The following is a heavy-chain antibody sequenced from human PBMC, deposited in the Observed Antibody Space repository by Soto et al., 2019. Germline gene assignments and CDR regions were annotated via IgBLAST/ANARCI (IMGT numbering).Heavy chain of an antibody. CDR2: IIPIFGTA. V-gene: IGHV1-69*13. D-gene: IGHD3-3*01. CDR1: GGTFSSYA. J-gene: IGHJ6*01. Sequence: SVKVSCKASGGTFSSYAISWVRQAPGQGLEWMGGIIPIFGTANYAQKFQGRVTITADESTSTAYMELSSLRSEDTAVYYCARDCRPDYDFWSGPYYYGMDVWGQGTTVTVYS. CDR3: ARDCRPDYDFWSGPYYYGMDV.